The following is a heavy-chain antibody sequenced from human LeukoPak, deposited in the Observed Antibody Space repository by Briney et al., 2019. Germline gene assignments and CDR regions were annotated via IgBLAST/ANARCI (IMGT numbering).Heavy chain of an antibody. V-gene: IGHV4-30-4*01. CDR2: IYYSGST. D-gene: IGHD6-13*01. CDR3: ARAPRAAARVYFDY. CDR1: GGSISSGDYY. J-gene: IGHJ4*02. Sequence: SETLSLTCTVSGGSISSGDYYWRWLRQPPGKGLEWIGYIYYSGSTYYNPSLKSRVTISVDTSKNQFSLKLSSVTAADTAVYYCARAPRAAARVYFDYWGQGTLVTVSS.